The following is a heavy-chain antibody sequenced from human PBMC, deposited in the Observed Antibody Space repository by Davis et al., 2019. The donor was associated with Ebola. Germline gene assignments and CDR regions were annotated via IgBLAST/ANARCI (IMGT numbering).Heavy chain of an antibody. CDR2: IRNKDNSYTT. CDR1: GFRFDSYA. V-gene: IGHV3-72*01. Sequence: PGGSLRLSCAGSGFRFDSYAMSWVRQAPGQGLEWVARIRNKDNSYTTEYAASVKGRFSISRDDSENSHYLQMNSLKTEDSAVYYCARGSVGTAFRAFDIWGQGTMVTVSS. J-gene: IGHJ3*02. CDR3: ARGSVGTAFRAFDI. D-gene: IGHD5-18*01.